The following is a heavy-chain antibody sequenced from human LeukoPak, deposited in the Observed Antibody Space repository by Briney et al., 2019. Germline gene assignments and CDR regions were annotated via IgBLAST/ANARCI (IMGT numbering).Heavy chain of an antibody. D-gene: IGHD6-13*01. CDR1: GFTFSNYW. CDR3: ATRSSHTSSWYVYLFWDY. V-gene: IGHV3-7*01. Sequence: GGSLRLSCAASGFTFSNYWMAWVRQAPGKGLERVANINQDGSEKNYVDSVKGRFTISRDNAKNSLYLQMNSLRAEDTAVYYCATRSSHTSSWYVYLFWDYWGQGALVTVSS. J-gene: IGHJ4*02. CDR2: INQDGSEK.